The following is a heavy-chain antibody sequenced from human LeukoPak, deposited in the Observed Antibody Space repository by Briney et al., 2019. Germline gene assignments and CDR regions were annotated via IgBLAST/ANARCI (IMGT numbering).Heavy chain of an antibody. D-gene: IGHD4-17*01. CDR2: INPKSGGT. CDR3: VPSADGYYFAY. V-gene: IGHV1-2*02. Sequence: ASVKLCCKASGYTFTGYYMHWVRQAPGQGLEWMGWINPKSGGTNYAQKFQGRVTMTRDTSISTAYMELSSLSSDDTAVYYCVPSADGYYFAYGGARSLVTVSS. J-gene: IGHJ4*02. CDR1: GYTFTGYY.